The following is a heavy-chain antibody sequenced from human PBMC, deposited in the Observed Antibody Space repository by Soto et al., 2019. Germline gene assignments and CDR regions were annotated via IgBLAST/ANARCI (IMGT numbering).Heavy chain of an antibody. CDR1: VFTFNKYA. D-gene: IGHD3-16*01. CDR2: ISGSGAST. V-gene: IGHV3-23*01. J-gene: IGHJ4*02. CDR3: AKTPGVITVITSFDH. Sequence: HPRGSLRLSCVASVFTFNKYALAWFRQAPGKGLEWVSAISGSGASTYDADSVKGRFTISRDNSNNTLYLQMNSLRAEDTAVYYCAKTPGVITVITSFDHWGQGTPVTVSS.